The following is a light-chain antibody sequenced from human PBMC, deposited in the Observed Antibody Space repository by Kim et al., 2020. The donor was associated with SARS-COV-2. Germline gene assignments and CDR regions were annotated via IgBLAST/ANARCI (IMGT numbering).Light chain of an antibody. CDR1: NIGCKS. CDR3: QVWDSSSDLSYV. J-gene: IGLJ1*01. V-gene: IGLV3-21*04. CDR2: YDS. Sequence: SYELTQPPSVSVAPGKTARITCGGNNIGCKSVHWYQQKPGQAPVLVIYYDSDRPSGIPERFSGSNSGNTATLTISRVEAGDEADYYCQVWDSSSDLSYVFGTGTKVTVL.